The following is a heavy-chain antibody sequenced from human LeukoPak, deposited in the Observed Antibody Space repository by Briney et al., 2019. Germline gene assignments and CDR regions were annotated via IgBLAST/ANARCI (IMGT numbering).Heavy chain of an antibody. D-gene: IGHD6-13*01. Sequence: GGSLRLSCVVSGFTFSSYNMNWVRQAPGKGLEWVASIGTSGTYIYYADSMTGRFTISRDNAKNSLYLQMNSLRAEDTALYYCASTPAAGTLWFDPWGQGTLVTVSS. CDR3: ASTPAAGTLWFDP. CDR1: GFTFSSYN. J-gene: IGHJ5*02. V-gene: IGHV3-21*04. CDR2: IGTSGTYI.